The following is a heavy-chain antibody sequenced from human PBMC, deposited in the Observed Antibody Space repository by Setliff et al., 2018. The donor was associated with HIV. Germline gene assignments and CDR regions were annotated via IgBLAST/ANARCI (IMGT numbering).Heavy chain of an antibody. CDR2: IYYSGET. CDR1: GASISSYY. J-gene: IGHJ3*02. CDR3: ARDYYNFQDM. V-gene: IGHV4-59*01. D-gene: IGHD3-3*01. Sequence: PSETLSLTCKVSGASISSYYWSWVRQPPGRGLEWIGYIYYSGETNYNPSLKSRVTFSVGTSKNQFSLKLSSVTAADSAVYYCARDYYNFQDMWGQGTMVTVSS.